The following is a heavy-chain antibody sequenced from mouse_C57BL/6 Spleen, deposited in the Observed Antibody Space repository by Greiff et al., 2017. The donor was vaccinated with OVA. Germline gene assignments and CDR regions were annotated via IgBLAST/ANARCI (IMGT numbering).Heavy chain of an antibody. J-gene: IGHJ2*01. CDR3: ADYGNLSY. V-gene: IGHV1-50*01. Sequence: QVQLQQPGAELVKPGASVKLSCKASGYTFTSYWMQWVKQRPGQGLEWIGEIDPSDSYTTDNQKFKGKATLTVDTSSSTAYMQLSSLTSEDSAVYYCADYGNLSYWGQGTTLTVSS. CDR2: IDPSDSYT. CDR1: GYTFTSYW. D-gene: IGHD2-1*01.